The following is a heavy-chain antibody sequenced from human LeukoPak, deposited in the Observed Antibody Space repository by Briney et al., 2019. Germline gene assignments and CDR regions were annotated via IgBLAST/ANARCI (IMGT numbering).Heavy chain of an antibody. V-gene: IGHV3-48*03. CDR2: ISSSGSTI. D-gene: IGHD6-13*01. CDR3: AREASSQQLDY. J-gene: IGHJ4*02. Sequence: GGSLRLSCAASGFTFSSYEMNWVRQAPGKGLEWVSYISSSGSTIYYADSVKGRFTISRDNAKNSLYLQMNSLRAEDTAVYYCAREASSQQLDYWGQGTTVTFSS. CDR1: GFTFSSYE.